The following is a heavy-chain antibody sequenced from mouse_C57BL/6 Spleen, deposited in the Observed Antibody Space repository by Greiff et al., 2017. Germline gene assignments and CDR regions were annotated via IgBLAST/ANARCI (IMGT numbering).Heavy chain of an antibody. D-gene: IGHD3-1*01. CDR3: ARDRGYGGFDY. V-gene: IGHV5-4*01. Sequence: EVQGVESGGGLVKPGGSLKLSCAASGFTFSSYAMSWVRQTPEKRLEWVATISDGGSNTYYPDNVKGRFTFSRDNAKINLYLQMSHLKSEDSAMYYCARDRGYGGFDYWGQGTTLTVSS. J-gene: IGHJ2*01. CDR2: ISDGGSNT. CDR1: GFTFSSYA.